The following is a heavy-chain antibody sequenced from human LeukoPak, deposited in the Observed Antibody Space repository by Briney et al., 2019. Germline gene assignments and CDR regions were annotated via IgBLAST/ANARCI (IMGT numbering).Heavy chain of an antibody. V-gene: IGHV3-7*01. J-gene: IGHJ4*02. CDR3: AKDQAFDY. Sequence: GSLRLSCAASGFTFSSYWMNWARQAPGKGLEWVASINHNGNVNYYVDSVKGRFTISRDNSKNTLYLQMNSLRAEDTAVYYCAKDQAFDYWGQGTLVTVSS. CDR1: GFTFSSYW. CDR2: INHNGNVN.